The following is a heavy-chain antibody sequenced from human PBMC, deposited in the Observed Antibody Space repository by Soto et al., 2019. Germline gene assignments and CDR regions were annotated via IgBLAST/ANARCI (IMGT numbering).Heavy chain of an antibody. D-gene: IGHD3-10*01. Sequence: QLQLQESGPGLVKPSETLSLTCTVSGGSISSSSYYWGWIRQPPGKGLEWIGRIYYSGRTYYNPSLKSRVTISVDTAKTQFSLKLSSVTAADTAVYYCATLWGQDWGQGTLVTVSS. J-gene: IGHJ4*02. CDR2: IYYSGRT. CDR1: GGSISSSSYY. CDR3: ATLWGQD. V-gene: IGHV4-39*01.